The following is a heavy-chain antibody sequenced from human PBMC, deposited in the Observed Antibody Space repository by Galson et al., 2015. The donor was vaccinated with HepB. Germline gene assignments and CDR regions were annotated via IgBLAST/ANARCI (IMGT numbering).Heavy chain of an antibody. CDR2: ISNSSSYI. CDR1: GFTFSSYS. Sequence: SLRLSCAASGFTFSSYSMNWVRQAPGKGLEWVSTISNSSSYIYYADSVKGRFTISRDNAKNSLYLQMNSLRAEDTAVYYCARDSSQYPAGYWGQGTLVTVSS. V-gene: IGHV3-21*01. J-gene: IGHJ4*02. CDR3: ARDSSQYPAGY. D-gene: IGHD6-6*01.